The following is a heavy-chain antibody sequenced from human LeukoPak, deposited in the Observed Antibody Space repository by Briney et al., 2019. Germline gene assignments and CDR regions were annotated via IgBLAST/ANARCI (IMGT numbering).Heavy chain of an antibody. CDR2: ISSSSSYI. CDR1: GFTFSSYS. CDR3: ARDTIYGDSYGMDV. Sequence: GGSLRLSCAASGFTFSSYSMNWVRQAPGKGLEWVSSISSSSSYIYYADSVKGRFTISRDNAKNSLYLQMNSLRAEDTAVYYCARDTIYGDSYGMDVWGQGTTVTVSS. J-gene: IGHJ6*02. V-gene: IGHV3-21*01. D-gene: IGHD4-17*01.